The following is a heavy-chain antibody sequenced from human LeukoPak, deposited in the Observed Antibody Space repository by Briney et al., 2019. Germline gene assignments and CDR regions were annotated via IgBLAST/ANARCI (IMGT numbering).Heavy chain of an antibody. J-gene: IGHJ4*02. Sequence: SETLSLTCAVYGGSFSGYYWSWIRQPPGKGLEWIGEINHSGSTNYNPSLKSRVTISVDTSKNQFSLKLSSVTAADTAVYYCAREVCGGSCYFDYWGQGTLVTVSS. CDR1: GGSFSGYY. CDR3: AREVCGGSCYFDY. D-gene: IGHD2-15*01. V-gene: IGHV4-34*01. CDR2: INHSGST.